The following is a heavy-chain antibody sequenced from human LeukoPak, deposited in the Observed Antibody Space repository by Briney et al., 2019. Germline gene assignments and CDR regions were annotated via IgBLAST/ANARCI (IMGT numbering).Heavy chain of an antibody. CDR2: ITSSGTYI. Sequence: GGSLRLSCAASGFTFSSYEMNWVRQAPGRALEWVSSITSSGTYIFYADSVKGRFTISRDNAKNSLYLQMNSLGPEDTAVYYCARDPYSGNYGNYYYYYMDVWGKGTTVTISS. J-gene: IGHJ6*03. CDR1: GFTFSSYE. V-gene: IGHV3-21*01. CDR3: ARDPYSGNYGNYYYYYMDV. D-gene: IGHD1-26*01.